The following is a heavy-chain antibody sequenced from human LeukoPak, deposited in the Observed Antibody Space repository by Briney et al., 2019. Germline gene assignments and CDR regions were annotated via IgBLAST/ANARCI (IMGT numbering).Heavy chain of an antibody. V-gene: IGHV3-11*04. D-gene: IGHD3-10*02. CDR2: ISSSGNTT. CDR1: GFTFSDYY. CDR3: AELGITMIGGV. J-gene: IGHJ6*04. Sequence: GGSLRLSCAASGFTFSDYYMSWIRQAPGKGLEWVSYISSSGNTTYHADSVKGRFTISRDNAKNSLYLQMNSLRAEDTAVYYCAELGITMIGGVWGKGTTVTISS.